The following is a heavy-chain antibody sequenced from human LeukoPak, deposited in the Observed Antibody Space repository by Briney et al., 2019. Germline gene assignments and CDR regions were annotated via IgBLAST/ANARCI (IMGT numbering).Heavy chain of an antibody. J-gene: IGHJ4*02. CDR3: ASDIVATSTQVGGNY. CDR2: ISAYNGNT. V-gene: IGHV1-18*01. Sequence: ASVKVSRKASGYTFTSYGISWVRQAPGQGLEWMGWISAYNGNTNYAQKLQGRVTMTTDTSTSTAYMELRSLRSDDTAVYYCASDIVATSTQVGGNYWGQGTLVTVSS. D-gene: IGHD5-12*01. CDR1: GYTFTSYG.